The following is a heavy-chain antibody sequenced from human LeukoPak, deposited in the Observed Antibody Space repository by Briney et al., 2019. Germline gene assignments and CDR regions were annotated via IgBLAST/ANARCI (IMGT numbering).Heavy chain of an antibody. CDR3: ARVVMKAFYYYYMDV. CDR2: MNPTSGDT. V-gene: IGHV1-8*01. CDR1: GYTFSDYD. Sequence: ASVKVSCKASGYTFSDYDVNWVRQAPGQGLEWLGWMNPTSGDTGYAQKFQGRVTMTRSMSRNTAYMELSRLRSEDTAVYFCARVVMKAFYYYYMDVWGKGTTIIISS. J-gene: IGHJ6*03. D-gene: IGHD2-21*01.